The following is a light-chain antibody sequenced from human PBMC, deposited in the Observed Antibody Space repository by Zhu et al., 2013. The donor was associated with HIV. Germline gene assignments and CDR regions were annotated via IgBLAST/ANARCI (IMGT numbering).Light chain of an antibody. V-gene: IGKV1-5*01. CDR2: DVS. CDR3: QQYNIHPWT. J-gene: IGKJ1*01. Sequence: DIQMTQSPSTLSASVGDRVTITCRASQSISTWLAWYQQKPGKAPKLLIYDVSSLESGVPSRFSGSGSGTEFTLTISSLQSDDFATYYCQQYNIHPWTFGHGTKVEIK. CDR1: QSISTW.